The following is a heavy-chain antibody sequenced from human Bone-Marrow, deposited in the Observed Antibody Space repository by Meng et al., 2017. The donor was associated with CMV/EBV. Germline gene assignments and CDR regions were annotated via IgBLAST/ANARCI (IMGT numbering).Heavy chain of an antibody. Sequence: GGSLRLSCAASGFTFSSYWMSWVRQAPGKGLEWVANIKQDGSEKYYVDSVKGRFTISRDNAKNSLYLQMNSLRAEDTAVYYCARRAGEVGATFYYYYGMDVWGQGTTVTVSS. V-gene: IGHV3-7*01. CDR2: IKQDGSEK. CDR1: GFTFSSYW. D-gene: IGHD1-26*01. J-gene: IGHJ6*02. CDR3: ARRAGEVGATFYYYYGMDV.